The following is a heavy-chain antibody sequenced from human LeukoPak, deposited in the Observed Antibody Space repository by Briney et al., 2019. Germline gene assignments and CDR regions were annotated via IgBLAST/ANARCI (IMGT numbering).Heavy chain of an antibody. CDR1: GYTFTSYA. J-gene: IGHJ4*02. CDR3: ARDIQLWFGELLFDY. Sequence: ASVKVSCKASGYTFTSYAMHWVRQAPGQRLEWMGWINAGYGNTKYSQKFQGRVTITRDTSASTAYMELSSLRSEDTAVYYCARDIQLWFGELLFDYWGQGTLVTVSS. D-gene: IGHD3-10*01. V-gene: IGHV1-3*01. CDR2: INAGYGNT.